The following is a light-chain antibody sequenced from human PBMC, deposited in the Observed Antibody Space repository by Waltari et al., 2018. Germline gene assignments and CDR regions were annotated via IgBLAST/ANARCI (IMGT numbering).Light chain of an antibody. CDR1: QSLSNY. CDR2: DAS. Sequence: EIVLTQSPATLSLSPGERATLSCRASQSLSNYLAWYQQKPGQAPRLLIDDASSRATGVPARFSGSGSGTDFTLTISSLEPEDSAVYYCQQRSVRRAFGGGTKVEIK. J-gene: IGKJ4*01. CDR3: QQRSVRRA. V-gene: IGKV3-11*01.